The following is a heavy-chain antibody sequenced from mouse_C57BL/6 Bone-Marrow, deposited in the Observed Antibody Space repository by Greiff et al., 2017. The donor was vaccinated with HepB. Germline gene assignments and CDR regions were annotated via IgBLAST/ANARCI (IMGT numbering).Heavy chain of an antibody. D-gene: IGHD1-1*02. CDR3: AREGVVV. V-gene: IGHV1-50*01. CDR2: IDPSDSYT. J-gene: IGHJ3*01. Sequence: QLQQPGAELVKPGASVKLSCKASGYTFTSYWMQWVKQRPGQGLEWIGEIDPSDSYTNYNQKFKGKATLTVDTSSSTAYMQLSSLTSEDSAVYYCAREGVVVWGQGTLVTVSA. CDR1: GYTFTSYW.